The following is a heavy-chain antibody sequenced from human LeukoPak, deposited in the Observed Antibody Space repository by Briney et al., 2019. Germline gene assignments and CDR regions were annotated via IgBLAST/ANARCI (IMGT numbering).Heavy chain of an antibody. CDR2: ISWNSGSI. J-gene: IGHJ4*02. Sequence: GGSLRLSCEASGFTFDDYAMHWVRQAPGKGLEWVSGISWNSGSIGYADSVKGRFTISRDNAKNSLYLQMNSLRAEDTALYYCAKDTGDRDSSGYVSVEAYYFDYWGQGTLVTVSS. CDR1: GFTFDDYA. D-gene: IGHD3-22*01. V-gene: IGHV3-9*01. CDR3: AKDTGDRDSSGYVSVEAYYFDY.